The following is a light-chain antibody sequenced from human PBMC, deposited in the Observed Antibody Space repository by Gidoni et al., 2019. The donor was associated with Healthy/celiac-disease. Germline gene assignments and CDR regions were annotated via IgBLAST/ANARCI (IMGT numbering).Light chain of an antibody. CDR1: QSISSY. Sequence: DIQMTQSPSSLSASVGDSVTITCRASQSISSYLNWYQQKPGKAPKLLIYAASSLQSGVPSRFSGSGSGTDFTLTISSLQPEDFATYYCQQSYSTPCTFGQGTKLEIK. J-gene: IGKJ2*02. CDR3: QQSYSTPCT. CDR2: AAS. V-gene: IGKV1-39*01.